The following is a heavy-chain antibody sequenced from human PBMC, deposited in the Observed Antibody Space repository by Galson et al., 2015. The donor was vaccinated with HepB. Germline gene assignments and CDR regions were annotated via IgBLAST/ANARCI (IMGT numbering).Heavy chain of an antibody. CDR1: GYTFTSYY. Sequence: SVKVSCKASGYTFTSYYMHWVRQAPGQGLEWMGIINPSGGSTSYAQKFQGRVTMTRDTSTSTVYMELSSLRSEDTAVYYCARGLAAAGRSAEGGFDYWGQGTLVTVSS. J-gene: IGHJ4*02. CDR2: INPSGGST. V-gene: IGHV1-46*01. CDR3: ARGLAAAGRSAEGGFDY. D-gene: IGHD6-13*01.